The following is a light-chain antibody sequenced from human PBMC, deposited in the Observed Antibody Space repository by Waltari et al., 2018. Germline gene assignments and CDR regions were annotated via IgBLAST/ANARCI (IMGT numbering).Light chain of an antibody. CDR1: SSDVGSYNL. Sequence: QSALTQPASVSGSPGQSITISCTGTSSDVGSYNLVSWYQQHPGKAPQLMIYEVSKRPSVVSNRFSGSKSGNTASLTISGIQAEDEADYYCCSYAGSSTFGVFGGGTKLTVL. CDR3: CSYAGSSTFGV. CDR2: EVS. V-gene: IGLV2-23*02. J-gene: IGLJ3*02.